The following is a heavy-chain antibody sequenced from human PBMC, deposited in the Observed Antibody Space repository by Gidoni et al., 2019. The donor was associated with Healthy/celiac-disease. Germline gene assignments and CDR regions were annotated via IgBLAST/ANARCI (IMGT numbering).Heavy chain of an antibody. CDR3: ARDPLWYGGNSDYHYGMDV. D-gene: IGHD2-21*02. CDR1: GFTFSSYS. J-gene: IGHJ6*02. V-gene: IGHV3-48*01. Sequence: EVQLVESGGGLVQPGGSLRLSCAASGFTFSSYSMNWVRQAPGKGLEWVSYISSSSSTIYYADSVKGRFTISRDNAKNSLYLQMNSLRAEDTAVYYCARDPLWYGGNSDYHYGMDVWGQGTTVTVSS. CDR2: ISSSSSTI.